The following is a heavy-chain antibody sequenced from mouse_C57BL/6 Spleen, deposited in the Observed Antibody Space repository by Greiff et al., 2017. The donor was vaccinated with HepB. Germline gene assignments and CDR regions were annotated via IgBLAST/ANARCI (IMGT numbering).Heavy chain of an antibody. CDR2: IHPNSGST. V-gene: IGHV1-64*01. D-gene: IGHD1-1*01. CDR1: GYTFTSYW. CDR3: ARRIYYYGSRGYFDY. Sequence: QVQLKQPGAELVKPGASVKLSCKASGYTFTSYWMHWVKQRPGQGLEWIGMIHPNSGSTNYNEKFKSKATLTVDKSSSTAYMQLSSLTSEDSAVYYCARRIYYYGSRGYFDYWGQGTTLTVSS. J-gene: IGHJ2*01.